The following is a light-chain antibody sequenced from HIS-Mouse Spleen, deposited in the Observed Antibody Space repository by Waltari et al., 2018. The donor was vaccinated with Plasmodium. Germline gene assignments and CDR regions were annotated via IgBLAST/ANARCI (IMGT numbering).Light chain of an antibody. Sequence: QSVLTQPPSASGTPGPRVTISCSGTSSHIGSTTVNWYKQLPGTAPKLLIYSNNQRPSGVPDRFSGSKSGTSASLAISGLQSEDEADYYCAAWDDSLNGVVFGGGTKLTVL. CDR3: AAWDDSLNGVV. CDR2: SNN. V-gene: IGLV1-44*01. J-gene: IGLJ2*01. CDR1: SSHIGSTT.